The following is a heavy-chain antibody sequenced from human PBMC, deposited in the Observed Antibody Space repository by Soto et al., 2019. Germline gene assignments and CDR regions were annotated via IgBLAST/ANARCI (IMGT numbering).Heavy chain of an antibody. CDR3: ARGKYIRGDEFGVVIAPLGYYYGMDV. J-gene: IGHJ6*02. Sequence: ASVKVSCKASGYTFTSYGISWVRQAPGQGLEWMGWISAYNGNTNYAQKLQGRVTMTADTSTSTAHMELSSLRSEDTAVYYCARGKYIRGDEFGVVIAPLGYYYGMDVWGQGTTVTVSS. CDR2: ISAYNGNT. CDR1: GYTFTSYG. V-gene: IGHV1-18*01. D-gene: IGHD3-3*01.